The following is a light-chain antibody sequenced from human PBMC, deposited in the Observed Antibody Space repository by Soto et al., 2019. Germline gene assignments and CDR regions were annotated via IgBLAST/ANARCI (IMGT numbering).Light chain of an antibody. CDR3: MQGLQTWT. CDR2: LGS. J-gene: IGKJ1*01. Sequence: DIVVTQSPLSLPVTPGEPASISCRSSQSLLHSNGYNYLDWYLQKPGQSPQLLIYLGSNRASGVPDMFSGGGSGSDFTLKISRVGAEYVGLYYCMQGLQTWTFGQGTRVEIK. CDR1: QSLLHSNGYNY. V-gene: IGKV2-28*01.